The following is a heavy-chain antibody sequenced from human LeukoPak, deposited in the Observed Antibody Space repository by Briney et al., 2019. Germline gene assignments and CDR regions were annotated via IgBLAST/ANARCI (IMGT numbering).Heavy chain of an antibody. CDR1: GGSISSSSYY. CDR3: ASPRGGGSSRYYFDY. D-gene: IGHD1-26*01. V-gene: IGHV4-39*01. J-gene: IGHJ4*02. CDR2: IYYSGTT. Sequence: SETLSLTCTASGGSISSSSYYWGWIRQPPGKGLEWIGSIYYSGTTYYNPSLKSRVTISVDTSKNQFSLKLSSVTAADAAVYYCASPRGGGSSRYYFDYWGQGTLVAVSS.